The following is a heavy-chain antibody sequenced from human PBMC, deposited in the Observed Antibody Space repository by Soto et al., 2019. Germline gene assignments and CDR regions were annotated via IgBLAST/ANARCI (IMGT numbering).Heavy chain of an antibody. D-gene: IGHD5-12*01. Sequence: QVQLVQSGAEVKKPGASVKVSCKASGYTFTSYDINWVRPATGQGLEWMGWMNPNSGNTGYAQKFQGRVTMTRNTSISTAYMELSSLRSEDTAVYYCARGLSGYDRSPSKKYYYYYYMDVWGKGTTVTVSS. CDR2: MNPNSGNT. CDR3: ARGLSGYDRSPSKKYYYYYYMDV. CDR1: GYTFTSYD. J-gene: IGHJ6*03. V-gene: IGHV1-8*01.